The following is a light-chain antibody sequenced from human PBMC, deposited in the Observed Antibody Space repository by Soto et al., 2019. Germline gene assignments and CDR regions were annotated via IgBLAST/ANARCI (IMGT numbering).Light chain of an antibody. CDR2: GES. CDR1: QSVSSN. Sequence: EIVMTQSPANLCVSPGERATLSCRASQSVSSNLAWYQQKPGQAPRLLIYGESTRATGIPARFSGSGSGTEFTLTISSLQSEDFAVYYCQQYNNRGTFGQGTKVDIK. J-gene: IGKJ1*01. CDR3: QQYNNRGT. V-gene: IGKV3-15*01.